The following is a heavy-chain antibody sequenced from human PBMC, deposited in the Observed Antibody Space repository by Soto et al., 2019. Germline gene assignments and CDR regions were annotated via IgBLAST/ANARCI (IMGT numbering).Heavy chain of an antibody. Sequence: ASVKVSCKTSGGIFSNYAISWVRQAPGQGLEWMGGILPMSGTTYYAQKLQGRVTITADKTTSTVYMELTSLRSEDTAVYYCAREQVSGTYFTYWGQGTQVTVSS. CDR3: AREQVSGTYFTY. V-gene: IGHV1-69*06. CDR1: GGIFSNYA. J-gene: IGHJ4*02. CDR2: ILPMSGTT. D-gene: IGHD3-10*01.